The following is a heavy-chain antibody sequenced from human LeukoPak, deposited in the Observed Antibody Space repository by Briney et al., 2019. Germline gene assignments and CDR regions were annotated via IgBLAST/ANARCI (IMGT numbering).Heavy chain of an antibody. D-gene: IGHD2-15*01. CDR3: AKDRRYCSGGRCDNYIVH. CDR2: ISVGAEYI. CDR1: GFTFSTYV. V-gene: IGHV3-23*01. Sequence: GGSLRLSCAASGFTFSTYVMNWFRQAPGKGLEWVSTISVGAEYIFYADSVKGRFTISRDNSKNTLYLQMNSLRAEDTAVYYCAKDRRYCSGGRCDNYIVHWGQGTLVTVSS. J-gene: IGHJ4*02.